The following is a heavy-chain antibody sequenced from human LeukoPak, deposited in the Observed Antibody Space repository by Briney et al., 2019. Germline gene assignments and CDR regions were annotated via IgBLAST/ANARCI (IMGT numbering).Heavy chain of an antibody. CDR3: AKGKSHYYGSGSPDQEYYFDY. CDR1: GFTFSGYG. Sequence: PGGSLRLSCAASGFTFSGYGMHWVRQAPGKGLEWVAFIRYDGSNKYYADSVKGRFTISRDNSKNTLYLQMNSLRAEDTAVYYCAKGKSHYYGSGSPDQEYYFDYWGQGTLVTVSS. J-gene: IGHJ4*02. V-gene: IGHV3-30*02. D-gene: IGHD3-10*01. CDR2: IRYDGSNK.